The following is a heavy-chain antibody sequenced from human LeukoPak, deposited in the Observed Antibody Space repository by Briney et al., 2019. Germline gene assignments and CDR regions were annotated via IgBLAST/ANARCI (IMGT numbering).Heavy chain of an antibody. D-gene: IGHD2-2*01. J-gene: IGHJ6*02. CDR2: ISSSNSYI. Sequence: GGSLRLSCAASGFTFSSYSMNWVRQAPGKGLEWVSSISSSNSYIYYADSVKGRFTISRDNAKNSLYLQMNSLRAEDTAVYYCARDLEVGYCSSTSCQFYGMDVWGQGTTVTVSS. CDR1: GFTFSSYS. V-gene: IGHV3-21*01. CDR3: ARDLEVGYCSSTSCQFYGMDV.